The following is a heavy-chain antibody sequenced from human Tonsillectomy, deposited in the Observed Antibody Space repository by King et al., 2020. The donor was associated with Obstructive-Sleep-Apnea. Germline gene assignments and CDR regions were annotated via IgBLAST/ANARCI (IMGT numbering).Heavy chain of an antibody. D-gene: IGHD3-10*01. V-gene: IGHV3-23*04. Sequence: VQLVESGGGLVQPGGSLRLSCAASGFTFSTYAISWVRQAPGKGLEWVSAINRRGTTFYAGSVGGRFTISRDNSKYTVDLQVNSLRAEDTAIYYCAKEGGGSGVYWVDSWGQGTLVTVSS. CDR1: GFTFSTYA. CDR2: INRRGTT. J-gene: IGHJ4*02. CDR3: AKEGGGSGVYWVDS.